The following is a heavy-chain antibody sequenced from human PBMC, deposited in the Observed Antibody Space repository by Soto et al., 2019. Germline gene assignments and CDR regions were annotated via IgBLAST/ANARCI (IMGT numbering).Heavy chain of an antibody. J-gene: IGHJ5*02. CDR3: ATELRYFDWLFPSNWFDP. D-gene: IGHD3-9*01. V-gene: IGHV1-8*01. CDR2: MNPNNGNT. CDR1: GYTFTSDD. Sequence: ASVKVSCKASGYTFTSDDINWVRQATGQGREWMGWMNPNNGNTGYAQKFQGRVTMTRDTSINTAYMELSSLTSEDTAVYYCATELRYFDWLFPSNWFDPWGQGTLVTVSS.